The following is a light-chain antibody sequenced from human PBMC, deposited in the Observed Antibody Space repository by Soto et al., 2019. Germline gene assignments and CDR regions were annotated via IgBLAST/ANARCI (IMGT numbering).Light chain of an antibody. CDR1: QSIGKH. J-gene: IGKJ1*01. CDR2: AAS. CDR3: QQGYTSAIT. V-gene: IGKV1-39*01. Sequence: VDRVTITCRASQSIGKHLNWYQQKPGKAPKFLIYAASNLQSGVPSRFSGSGSGTDFTLTVNSLQPEDFATYYCQQGYTSAITFGQGSKVDI.